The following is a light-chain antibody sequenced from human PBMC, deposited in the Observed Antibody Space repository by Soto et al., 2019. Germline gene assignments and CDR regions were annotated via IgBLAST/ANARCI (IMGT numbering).Light chain of an antibody. Sequence: QSALTQPASVSGSPGQSITISCTGTSSDIGDYKYVSWYQQHPGNPPKLIIYDVSDRPSGVSNRFSGSNSGNTASLTISGLQTEDEADYYCSSYAGSSTFVFGSGTKVTVL. CDR3: SSYAGSSTFV. V-gene: IGLV2-14*03. CDR2: DVS. J-gene: IGLJ1*01. CDR1: SSDIGDYKY.